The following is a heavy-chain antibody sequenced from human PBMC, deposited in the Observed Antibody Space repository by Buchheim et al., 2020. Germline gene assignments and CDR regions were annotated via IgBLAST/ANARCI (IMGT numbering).Heavy chain of an antibody. Sequence: EVQLLESGGGLVQPGGSLRLSCAASGLTFSTYAMSWVRQAPGKGLECVSAISAGGGNTYYADSAKGRFTISRDNSKNTVYLQMNSLRAEDTAAYYCANRRDYFDYWGQGTL. CDR1: GLTFSTYA. CDR3: ANRRDYFDY. V-gene: IGHV3-23*01. CDR2: ISAGGGNT. J-gene: IGHJ4*02.